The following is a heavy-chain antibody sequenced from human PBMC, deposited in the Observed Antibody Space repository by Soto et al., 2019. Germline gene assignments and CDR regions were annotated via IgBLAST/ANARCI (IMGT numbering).Heavy chain of an antibody. J-gene: IGHJ4*02. D-gene: IGHD3-10*01. CDR1: GGTFSSYT. Sequence: QVQLVQSGAEVKKPGSSVKVSCKASGGTFSSYTFSWVRQAPGQGLEWMGRIIPIVGKPNYAQKFQGRVTIXAXKXPSTAYMELSSLRSEDTAVYYCARAYGSGSYRHFDYWGQGTLVTVSS. CDR2: IIPIVGKP. CDR3: ARAYGSGSYRHFDY. V-gene: IGHV1-69*08.